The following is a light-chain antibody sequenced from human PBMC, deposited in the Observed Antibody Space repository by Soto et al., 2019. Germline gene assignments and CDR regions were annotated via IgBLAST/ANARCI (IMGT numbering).Light chain of an antibody. V-gene: IGKV3-20*01. CDR1: QSVSSSY. Sequence: ETVLTQSPGTLSLSPGERATLSCRASQSVSSSYLAGYQQKPGQAPRLLIYGASSRATGIPERFSGSGSGTDFNLTISSLEPEDFAVYYCQQYGTSPPSSTFGQGTKVDIK. CDR2: GAS. J-gene: IGKJ1*01. CDR3: QQYGTSPPSST.